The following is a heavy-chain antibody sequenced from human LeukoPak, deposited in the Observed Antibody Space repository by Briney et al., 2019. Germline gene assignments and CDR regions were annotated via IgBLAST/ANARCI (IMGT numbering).Heavy chain of an antibody. V-gene: IGHV1-2*02. Sequence: ASVKVSCKASGYSFTGHNMYWVRQAPGQGLEWMGWINPNSGGAIYAQKFQGRVTLATDTSTNTAYMEVNGLTSDDTAVYYCARGVGSSWFDPWGQGTLVTVSS. CDR3: ARGVGSSWFDP. J-gene: IGHJ5*02. D-gene: IGHD6-13*01. CDR1: GYSFTGHN. CDR2: INPNSGGA.